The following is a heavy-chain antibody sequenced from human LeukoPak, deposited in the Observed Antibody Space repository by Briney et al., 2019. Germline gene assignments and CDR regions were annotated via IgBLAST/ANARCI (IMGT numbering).Heavy chain of an antibody. V-gene: IGHV1-2*02. J-gene: IGHJ4*02. Sequence: PSVKVSCKASVYTFTGYYMHWVRQAPGQGLERMGWINPNSGGTNYAQKFQGRVTMTRDTSISTAYMELSRLKPDDTAVYYCARVTVRGVILDYWGQGTLVTVSS. D-gene: IGHD3-10*01. CDR1: VYTFTGYY. CDR3: ARVTVRGVILDY. CDR2: INPNSGGT.